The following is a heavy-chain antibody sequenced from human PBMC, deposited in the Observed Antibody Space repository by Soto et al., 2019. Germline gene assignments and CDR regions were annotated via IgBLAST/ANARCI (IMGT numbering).Heavy chain of an antibody. Sequence: ASVKVFCKASGYTFTSYYMHWVRQAPGQGLEWMGIINPSGGSTSYAQKFQGRVTMTRDTSTSTVYMELSSLRSEDTAVYYCASRYCSSTSCYMGAGAFDIWGQGTMVTVSS. CDR3: ASRYCSSTSCYMGAGAFDI. CDR2: INPSGGST. V-gene: IGHV1-46*01. D-gene: IGHD2-2*02. J-gene: IGHJ3*02. CDR1: GYTFTSYY.